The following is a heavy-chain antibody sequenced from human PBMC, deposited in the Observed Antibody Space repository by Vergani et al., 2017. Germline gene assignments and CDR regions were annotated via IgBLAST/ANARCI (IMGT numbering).Heavy chain of an antibody. D-gene: IGHD4-11*01. CDR1: GGSFTSYH. CDR2: TDHTGRP. V-gene: IGHV4-34*01. J-gene: IGHJ6*03. CDR3: ARVNTETNGHLYYYYYMDV. Sequence: QVQLQQWGGGLLKPSETLSLTCVVNGGSFTSYHWTWIRQSPGEGLEWVGDTDHTGRPDYNPSLKSRLTMSVGKSRNQFSLTLNSVTATDTAIYFCARVNTETNGHLYYYYYMDVWGQGTAVTVS.